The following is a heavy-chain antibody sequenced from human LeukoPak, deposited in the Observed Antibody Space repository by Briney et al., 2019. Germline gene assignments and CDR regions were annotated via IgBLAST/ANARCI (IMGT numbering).Heavy chain of an antibody. CDR2: IYTSGGT. J-gene: IGHJ4*02. Sequence: SETLSLTCTVSGGSISSYYWSWIRQPAGKGLEWIGRIYTSGGTIYNPSLESRVIMSVDTSKNQFSLKLSSVTAADTAVYYCARGGCSSTSCYRTFFDYWGQGALVPVSS. V-gene: IGHV4-4*07. CDR1: GGSISSYY. CDR3: ARGGCSSTSCYRTFFDY. D-gene: IGHD2-2*01.